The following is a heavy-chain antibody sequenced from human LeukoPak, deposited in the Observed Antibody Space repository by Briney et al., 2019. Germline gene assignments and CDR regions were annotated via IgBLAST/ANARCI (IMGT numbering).Heavy chain of an antibody. CDR2: ISYDGSNK. J-gene: IGHJ3*02. V-gene: IGHV3-30-3*01. CDR3: ARGALVIAIYHDAFDI. Sequence: GGSLRLSCAVSGFTFSSFAVHWVRQAPGKGLEWVAVISYDGSNKYYADSVKGRFTISRDNSKNTLYLQMNSLRAEDTAVYYCARGALVIAIYHDAFDIWGQGTMVTVSS. D-gene: IGHD2-21*01. CDR1: GFTFSSFA.